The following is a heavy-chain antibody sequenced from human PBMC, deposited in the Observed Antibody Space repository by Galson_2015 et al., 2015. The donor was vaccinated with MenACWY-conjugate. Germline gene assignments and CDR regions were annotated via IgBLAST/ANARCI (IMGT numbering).Heavy chain of an antibody. CDR3: ARDENNRDYGDDYYYYYTDD. CDR2: IIPIVGTA. V-gene: IGHV1-69*13. D-gene: IGHD4-17*01. CDR1: GGTFSSYA. J-gene: IGHJ6*03. Sequence: SVKVSCKASGGTFSSYAISWVRQAPGQGLEWMGGIIPIVGTAYYAQKFQGRVTITADESTSTAYMELSSLRSEDTAVYYWARDENNRDYGDDYYYYYTDDWGKGTLFTVSS.